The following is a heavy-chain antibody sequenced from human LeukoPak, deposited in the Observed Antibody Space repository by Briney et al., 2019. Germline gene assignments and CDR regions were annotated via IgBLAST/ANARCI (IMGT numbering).Heavy chain of an antibody. Sequence: ASVKVSCKASGYTFSTYSITWVRQAPGQGLEWMGWISTYNGHTDYTQRLQDRVTMTTDTSTTTAYMELTTLRSDDTAVYFCARVVDTATVSQPYYIDYWGQGTLITVSS. V-gene: IGHV1-18*01. CDR3: ARVVDTATVSQPYYIDY. CDR1: GYTFSTYS. J-gene: IGHJ4*02. D-gene: IGHD5-18*01. CDR2: ISTYNGHT.